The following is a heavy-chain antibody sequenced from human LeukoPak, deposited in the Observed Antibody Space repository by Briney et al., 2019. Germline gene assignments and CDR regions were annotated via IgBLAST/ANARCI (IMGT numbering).Heavy chain of an antibody. CDR2: IYTSGSS. V-gene: IGHV4-61*02. Sequence: QVQLQESGPGLVKPSQTLSLTCTVSGGSISSGSYYWSWIRQPAGNGLEWTGRIYTSGSSNYNPSLKSRVTISVDTSKNQFSLKLSSVTAADTAVYYCARVYCSSTSCWFDPWGQGTLVTVSS. D-gene: IGHD2-2*01. CDR1: GGSISSGSYY. CDR3: ARVYCSSTSCWFDP. J-gene: IGHJ5*02.